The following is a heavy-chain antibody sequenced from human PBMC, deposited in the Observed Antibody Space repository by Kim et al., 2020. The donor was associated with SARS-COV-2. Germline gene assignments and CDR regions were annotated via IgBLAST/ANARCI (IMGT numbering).Heavy chain of an antibody. CDR3: ARHWGEDWFDP. Sequence: YYNPSLKSRVTISVDTSKNQFSLKLSSVTAADTAVYYCARHWGEDWFDPWGQGTLVTVSS. D-gene: IGHD3-16*01. J-gene: IGHJ5*02. V-gene: IGHV4-39*01.